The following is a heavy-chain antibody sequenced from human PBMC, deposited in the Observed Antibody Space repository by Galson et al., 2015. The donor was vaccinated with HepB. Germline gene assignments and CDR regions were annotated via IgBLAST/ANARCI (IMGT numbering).Heavy chain of an antibody. D-gene: IGHD6-19*01. CDR1: GFTFNTFA. V-gene: IGHV3-23*01. Sequence: SLRLSCAASGFTFNTFAMNWVRQAPGKGLKWVSSVRGSAEKTFYADSVKGRFTISRDNSKNMLYLQMTSLTAEDSALYYCARRGGSGWGPFDYWGQGSLVTVSS. CDR2: VRGSAEKT. CDR3: ARRGGSGWGPFDY. J-gene: IGHJ4*02.